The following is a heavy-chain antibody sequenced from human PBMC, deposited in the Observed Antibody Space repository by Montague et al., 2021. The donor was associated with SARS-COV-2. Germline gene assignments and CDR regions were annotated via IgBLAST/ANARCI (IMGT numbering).Heavy chain of an antibody. CDR1: GGSISPYY. V-gene: IGHV4-59*01. D-gene: IGHD2-8*02. CDR2: IYYSGST. CDR3: ARGIWCAN. Sequence: SETLSLTCTVSGGSISPYYWNWIRQSPGKGLEWIGDIYYSGSTTYNPSLESRVTISVDTSKNQFSLRLSSVTAADTAVYYCARGIWCANWGQGILVTVSS. J-gene: IGHJ4*02.